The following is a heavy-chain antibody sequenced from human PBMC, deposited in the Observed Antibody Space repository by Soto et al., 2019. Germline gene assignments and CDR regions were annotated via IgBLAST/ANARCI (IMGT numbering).Heavy chain of an antibody. CDR2: ISNDGSIT. D-gene: IGHD1-1*01. J-gene: IGHJ4*02. CDR3: AKDLTWNQADY. CDR1: GGSISSYYW. V-gene: IGHV3-74*01. Sequence: LTCTVSGGSISSYYWMHWVRQTPGTGLVWVSRISNDGSITNYADSVKGRFTISRDNAKNTLYLQMNSLRAEDTAVYYCAKDLTWNQADYWGQGALVTVSS.